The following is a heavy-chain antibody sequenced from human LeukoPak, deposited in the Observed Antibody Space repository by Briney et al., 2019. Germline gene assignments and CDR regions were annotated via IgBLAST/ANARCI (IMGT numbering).Heavy chain of an antibody. J-gene: IGHJ6*02. V-gene: IGHV4-4*07. CDR3: AREMRVIPMGGAYYYYGMDV. CDR2: IYTTGST. Sequence: PSETLSLTCTVSGGSISSYYWTWIRQPAGKGLEWIGRIYTTGSTNYNPSLTSRVTMSVDTSKNQFSLKLSFVTAADTAVYYCAREMRVIPMGGAYYYYGMDVWGQGTTVTVSS. CDR1: GGSISSYY. D-gene: IGHD3-16*02.